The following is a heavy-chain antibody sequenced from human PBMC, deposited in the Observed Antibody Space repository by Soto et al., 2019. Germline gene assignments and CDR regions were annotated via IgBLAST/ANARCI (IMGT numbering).Heavy chain of an antibody. CDR1: GGSISSSSYY. CDR2: IYYSGST. J-gene: IGHJ4*02. CDR3: ARSRWHYYDSSGYYSGTFHY. V-gene: IGHV4-39*01. Sequence: SETLSLTCTVSGGSISSSSYYWGWIRQPPGKGLEWIGSIYYSGSTYYNPSLKSRVTISVDTSKNQFSLKLSSVTAADTAVYYCARSRWHYYDSSGYYSGTFHYWGQGTLVTVSS. D-gene: IGHD3-22*01.